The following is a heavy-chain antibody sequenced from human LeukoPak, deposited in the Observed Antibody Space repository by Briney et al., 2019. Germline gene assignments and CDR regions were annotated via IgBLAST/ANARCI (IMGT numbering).Heavy chain of an antibody. J-gene: IGHJ3*02. V-gene: IGHV4-61*08. Sequence: PSETLSLTCAVSGGSISSGGYSWSWIRQPPGKGLEWIGYIYYSGSTNYTPSLQTRVTISVDASKNQFSLKLSSVTAADTAIYYCAKYTNWDHAFDIWGQGTMVTVSS. CDR3: AKYTNWDHAFDI. D-gene: IGHD1-1*01. CDR1: GGSISSGGYS. CDR2: IYYSGST.